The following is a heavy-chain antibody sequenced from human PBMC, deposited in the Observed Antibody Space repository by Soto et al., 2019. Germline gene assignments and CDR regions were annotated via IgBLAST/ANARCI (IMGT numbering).Heavy chain of an antibody. J-gene: IGHJ4*02. CDR1: GYTFTSYS. CDR2: INAGNGNR. V-gene: IGHV1-3*01. Sequence: ASVKVSCKASGYTFTSYSMHWVRQAPGQRLEWMGWINAGNGNRKYSQKFQGRVTITRDTSASTAYMELSSLRSEDTAVYYCARDSPPSDYWGQGTLVTVSS. CDR3: ARDSPPSDY.